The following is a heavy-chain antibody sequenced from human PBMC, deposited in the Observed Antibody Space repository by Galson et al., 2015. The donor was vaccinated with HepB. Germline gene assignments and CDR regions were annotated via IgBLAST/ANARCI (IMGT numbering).Heavy chain of an antibody. D-gene: IGHD2-15*01. CDR1: GGSISSGAYY. J-gene: IGHJ4*02. V-gene: IGHV4-31*03. CDR2: VYYSGNT. Sequence: TLSLTCTVSGGSISSGAYYWSWIRQHPEKGLEWIGYVYYSGNTNYSPSLKSRVTISGDTSKNQFSLRLSSVTAADTAVYFCAREMNQGGIDYWGQGTLVTVSS. CDR3: AREMNQGGIDY.